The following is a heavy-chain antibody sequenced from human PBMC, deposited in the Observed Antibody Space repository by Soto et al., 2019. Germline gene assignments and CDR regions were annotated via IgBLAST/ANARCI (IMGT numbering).Heavy chain of an antibody. J-gene: IGHJ6*02. Sequence: QVQLQESGPGLVKPSETMSLSCTVSGGSISSYYWSWFRQSPGKRMEWIGYVHHSWGSSYNPSLQSLVAIPLDTSKGEFALKVISVTATDTAVYYCARQGFGPLHGLVDVWGQGTTVTVSS. CDR2: VHHSWGS. D-gene: IGHD3-10*01. CDR1: GGSISSYY. CDR3: ARQGFGPLHGLVDV. V-gene: IGHV4-59*08.